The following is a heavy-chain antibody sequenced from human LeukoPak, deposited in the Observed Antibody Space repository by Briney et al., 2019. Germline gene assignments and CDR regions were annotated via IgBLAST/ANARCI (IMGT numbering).Heavy chain of an antibody. CDR3: TRVHGGYPFDS. D-gene: IGHD2-15*01. J-gene: IGHJ4*02. CDR2: IKYDGNEK. V-gene: IGHV3-7*01. Sequence: GGSLRLSCAASGLTFSVSWMSWVRQAPGKGLEWVANIKYDGNEKYYVDSVKGRFTISRDNAKNSLYLQMNSLRAEDTAVYYCTRVHGGYPFDSWGQGTLVTVSS. CDR1: GLTFSVSW.